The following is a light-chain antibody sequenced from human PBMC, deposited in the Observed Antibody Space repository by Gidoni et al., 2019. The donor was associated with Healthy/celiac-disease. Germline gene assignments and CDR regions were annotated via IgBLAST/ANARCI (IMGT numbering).Light chain of an antibody. CDR3: SSYTSSSTLVV. V-gene: IGLV2-14*01. CDR2: DVS. Sequence: QSALTQPDSVSGSPGRSITISCTGTSSDVGGYNYVSWYQQHPGKAPNLMIYDVSNRPSGVSNRFSGSKSGNTASLTISWLQAEDEADYYCSSYTSSSTLVVFGGGTKLTVL. J-gene: IGLJ2*01. CDR1: SSDVGGYNY.